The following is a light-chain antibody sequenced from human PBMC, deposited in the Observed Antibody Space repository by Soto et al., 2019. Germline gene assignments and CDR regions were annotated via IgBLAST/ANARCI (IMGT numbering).Light chain of an antibody. CDR2: VNS. CDR3: SSYTSRDTPYV. CDR1: RSDLGDYKY. J-gene: IGLJ1*01. V-gene: IGLV2-14*01. Sequence: QSALTQPASVSGSPGQSITISCTGTRSDLGDYKYVSWYQQHPDKAPKLIIFVNSNRPSGVSTRFSGSKSGNTASLTISGLQAEDEADYYCSSYTSRDTPYVFGTGTKVTVL.